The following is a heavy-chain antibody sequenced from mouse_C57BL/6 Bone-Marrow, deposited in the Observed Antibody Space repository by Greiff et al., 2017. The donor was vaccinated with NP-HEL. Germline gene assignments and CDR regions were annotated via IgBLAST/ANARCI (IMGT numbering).Heavy chain of an antibody. CDR3: ARGGYYGSSFYYFDY. CDR1: GYSITSGYY. V-gene: IGHV3-6*01. CDR2: ISYDGSN. J-gene: IGHJ2*01. D-gene: IGHD1-1*01. Sequence: EVQLQESGPGLVKPSQSLSLTCSVTGYSITSGYYWNWIRQFPGNNLEWMGYISYDGSNNYNPSLKNRISITRDTSKNQFFLKLNSVTTEDTATYYCARGGYYGSSFYYFDYWGQGTTRTVSS.